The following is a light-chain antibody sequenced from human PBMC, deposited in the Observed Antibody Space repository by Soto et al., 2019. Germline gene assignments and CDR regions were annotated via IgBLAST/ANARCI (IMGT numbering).Light chain of an antibody. CDR1: QSVSSSY. CDR3: QHYIGSPWFT. V-gene: IGKV3-20*01. J-gene: IGKJ3*01. CDR2: AAS. Sequence: EIVLTQSPGTLSLSPGERATLSCRASQSVSSSYLAWYQQKPGQAPRLLIYAASSRATGIPDRFSGSGSGTDFTLTISRLEPEDFAVYYCQHYIGSPWFTFGPGTKVDIK.